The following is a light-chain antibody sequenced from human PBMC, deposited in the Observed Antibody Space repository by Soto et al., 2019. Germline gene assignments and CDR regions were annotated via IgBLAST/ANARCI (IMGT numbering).Light chain of an antibody. J-gene: IGKJ5*01. CDR3: QQYNYYPT. Sequence: DVQMTQSPSTLSASVGDRVTITCRASQSISSWLDWYQQKPGKAPKLLIYKAPSLESGVPSRFSGSGSGTEVTLTISSLQPADFATYYCQQYNYYPTFGQGTRLEIK. CDR1: QSISSW. CDR2: KAP. V-gene: IGKV1-5*03.